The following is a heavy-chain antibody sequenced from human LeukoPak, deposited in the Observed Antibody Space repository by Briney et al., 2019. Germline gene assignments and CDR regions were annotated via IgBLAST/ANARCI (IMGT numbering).Heavy chain of an antibody. CDR3: ARDLQTRGDY. V-gene: IGHV1-18*01. Sequence: AASVKVSCKTSGDTFSTYAISWVRQAPGQGLEWMGWISAYNGNTNYAQKLQGRVTMTTDTSTSTAYMELRSLRSDDTAVYYCARDLQTRGDYWGQGTLVTVSS. CDR1: GDTFSTYA. CDR2: ISAYNGNT. D-gene: IGHD4-11*01. J-gene: IGHJ4*02.